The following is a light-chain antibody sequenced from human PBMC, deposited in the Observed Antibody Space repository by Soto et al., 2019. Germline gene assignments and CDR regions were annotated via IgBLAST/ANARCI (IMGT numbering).Light chain of an antibody. J-gene: IGLJ1*01. CDR2: DVT. CDR1: SSDVGGYNY. V-gene: IGLV2-14*03. CDR3: SSYTTSNTRQIV. Sequence: QSALTQPASVYGSPGQSITISCTGTSSDVGGYNYVSWYQHHPGKAPKLIIYDVTNRPSGVSNPFSGSKSGNTASLTISGLQPEDEADYYCSSYTTSNTRQIVFGTGTRSPS.